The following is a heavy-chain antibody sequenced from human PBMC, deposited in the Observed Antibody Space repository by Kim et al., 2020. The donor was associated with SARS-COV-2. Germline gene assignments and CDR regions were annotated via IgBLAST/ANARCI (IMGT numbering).Heavy chain of an antibody. D-gene: IGHD3-10*01. CDR1: GFTFDSYA. V-gene: IGHV3-23*01. J-gene: IGHJ3*02. CDR3: AKCHSGWGNDAFHI. Sequence: GGSLRLSCAASGFTFDSYAMSWVRQAPGKGLEWVSYISGGGAKTYYAGSVKGRFTISRDNSKNTLFLQLNSLRAEDTALYYCAKCHSGWGNDAFHIWGLGTMVTVSS. CDR2: ISGGGAKT.